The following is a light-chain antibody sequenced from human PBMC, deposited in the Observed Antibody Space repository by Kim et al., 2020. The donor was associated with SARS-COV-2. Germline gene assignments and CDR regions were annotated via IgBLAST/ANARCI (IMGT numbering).Light chain of an antibody. CDR2: KAS. CDR1: QTIDTW. Sequence: LSASVGDRVTITCRASQTIDTWLAWYQQKPGRAPKLLIYKASNLENGVPLRFSGSGSGTEFTLTISSLQPDDFATYYCQQYENFSTFGQGTKVDIK. CDR3: QQYENFST. J-gene: IGKJ1*01. V-gene: IGKV1-5*03.